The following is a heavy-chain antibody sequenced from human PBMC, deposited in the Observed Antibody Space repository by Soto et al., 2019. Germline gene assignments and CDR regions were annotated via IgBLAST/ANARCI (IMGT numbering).Heavy chain of an antibody. CDR1: GGSISSSNW. CDR2: IYHSGST. V-gene: IGHV4-4*02. D-gene: IGHD3-22*01. CDR3: ARDQGRTYYYDSSGLDY. Sequence: SETLSLTFAVSGGSISSSNWWSWVRQPPGKGLEWIGEIYHSGSTNYNPSLKSRVTISVDKSKNQFSLKLSSVTAADTAVYYCARDQGRTYYYDSSGLDYWGQGTLVTVSS. J-gene: IGHJ4*02.